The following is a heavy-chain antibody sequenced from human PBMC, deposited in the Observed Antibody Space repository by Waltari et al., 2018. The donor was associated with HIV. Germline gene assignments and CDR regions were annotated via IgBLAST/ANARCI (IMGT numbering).Heavy chain of an antibody. J-gene: IGHJ4*02. CDR2: IKSDGYST. CDR3: ASGYYYGS. V-gene: IGHV3-74*01. Sequence: EVQLVESGGGLVQPGGSLRLSCAASGFGFTFSNYWMHWVRQAPGKGLVWVSGIKSDGYSTDYADAVKGRFTISRDNAKNTLYLQMNSLRAEDTAVYYCASGYYYGSGGQGTLVTVSS. CDR1: GFGFTFSNYW. D-gene: IGHD3-10*01.